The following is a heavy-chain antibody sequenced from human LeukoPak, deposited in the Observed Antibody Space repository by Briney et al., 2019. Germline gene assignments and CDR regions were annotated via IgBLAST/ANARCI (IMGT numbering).Heavy chain of an antibody. V-gene: IGHV3-74*01. CDR3: ARSQLGGYFDY. Sequence: PGGSLRLSCAASGFTSSSYWMHWVRQAPGKGLVWVSRTNGDGSSTSYAESVKGRFTISRDNAKNTLYLQMNSLRAEDTAVYYCARSQLGGYFDYWGQGTLVTVPS. CDR2: TNGDGSST. CDR1: GFTSSSYW. J-gene: IGHJ4*02. D-gene: IGHD5-24*01.